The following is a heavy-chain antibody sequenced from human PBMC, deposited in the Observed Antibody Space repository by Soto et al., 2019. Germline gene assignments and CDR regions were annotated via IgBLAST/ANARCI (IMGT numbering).Heavy chain of an antibody. CDR1: GGSISGYY. J-gene: IGHJ4*02. Sequence: QVQLQESGPGLVKPSETLSLTCTVSGGSISGYYWNWIRQPPGKGLEWIGYIYYSGSTNYNPSLTSRVTISVDTSKKQFSLKLSSVTAADTAVYYCARSGLGTAMVNFDFWGQGTLATVSS. CDR2: IYYSGST. V-gene: IGHV4-59*01. CDR3: ARSGLGTAMVNFDF. D-gene: IGHD5-18*01.